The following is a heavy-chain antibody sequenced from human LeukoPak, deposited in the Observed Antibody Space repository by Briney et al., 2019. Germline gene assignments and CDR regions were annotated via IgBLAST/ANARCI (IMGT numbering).Heavy chain of an antibody. D-gene: IGHD6-6*01. CDR2: IYTSGST. CDR3: AREGIAARRRYFDY. V-gene: IGHV4-4*07. J-gene: IGHJ4*02. Sequence: PSETLSLTCTVSGGSISSYYWSWIRQPAGKGLEWIGHIYTSGSTNYNPSLKSRVTMSVDTSKNQFSLKLSSVTAADTAVYYCAREGIAARRRYFDYWGQGTLVTVSS. CDR1: GGSISSYY.